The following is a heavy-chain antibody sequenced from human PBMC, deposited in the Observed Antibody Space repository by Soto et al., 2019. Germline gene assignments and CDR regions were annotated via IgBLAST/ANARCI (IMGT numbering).Heavy chain of an antibody. D-gene: IGHD6-13*01. CDR1: GGTFSSYA. V-gene: IGHV1-69*01. CDR2: IIPITGTV. CDR3: GREYSSRAQYLYFDV. Sequence: QVQLVQSGAEVKKPGSSVKVSCKVSGGTFSSYAIGWVRQAPGQGLEWMGGIIPITGTVNYAQKFQGRVTITAEESTTTVYMERSSLRSEDTAVYYCGREYSSRAQYLYFDVWGRGTLVTVSS. J-gene: IGHJ2*01.